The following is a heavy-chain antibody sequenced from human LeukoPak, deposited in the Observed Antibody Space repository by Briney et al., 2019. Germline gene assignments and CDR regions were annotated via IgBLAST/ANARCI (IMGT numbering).Heavy chain of an antibody. CDR2: ISAYNGNT. J-gene: IGHJ5*02. Sequence: ASVKVSCKASGYTFTSYGISWVRQAPGQGLEWMGWISAYNGNTNYAQKLQGRVTMTTDTSTSTAYMELRSLRSDDTAVYYCARGTGCSSTSCYSGKYNWFDPWGQGTLVTVSS. CDR3: ARGTGCSSTSCYSGKYNWFDP. CDR1: GYTFTSYG. D-gene: IGHD2-2*02. V-gene: IGHV1-18*01.